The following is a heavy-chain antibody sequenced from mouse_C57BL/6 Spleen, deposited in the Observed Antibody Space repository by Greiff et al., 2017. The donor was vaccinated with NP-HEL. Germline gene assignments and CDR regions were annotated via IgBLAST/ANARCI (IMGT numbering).Heavy chain of an antibody. J-gene: IGHJ2*01. V-gene: IGHV1-69*01. CDR2: IDPSDSYT. CDR3: ARKGTGTGDYFDY. CDR1: GYTFTSYW. D-gene: IGHD4-1*01. Sequence: QVQLQQPGAELVMPGASVKLSCKASGYTFTSYWMHWVKQRPGQGLEWIGEIDPSDSYTNYNQKFKGKSTLTVDKSSSTAYMQLSSLTSEDSAVYYCARKGTGTGDYFDYWGQGTTLTVSS.